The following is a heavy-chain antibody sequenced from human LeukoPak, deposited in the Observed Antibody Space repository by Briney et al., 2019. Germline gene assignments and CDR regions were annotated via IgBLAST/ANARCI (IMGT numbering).Heavy chain of an antibody. CDR2: IYSDGRT. V-gene: IGHV3-53*01. CDR1: GLTVSSNY. CDR3: ARLRDAVAFDV. J-gene: IGHJ3*01. Sequence: GGSLRLSCAASGLTVSSNYMSWVRQAPGKGLYWVSIIYSDGRTFYPDSVRGRFTISRDGSRNTLYLQMTSLRTEDTAVYYCARLRDAVAFDVWGQGTMVAVSS.